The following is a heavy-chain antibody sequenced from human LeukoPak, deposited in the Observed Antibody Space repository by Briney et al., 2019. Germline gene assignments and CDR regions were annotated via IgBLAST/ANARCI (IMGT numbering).Heavy chain of an antibody. Sequence: PGGSLRLSCAASGFTFSDYYMSWIRQAPGKGLEWVSYISSSGSTMYYADSVKGRFTISRDNAKNSLYLQMNSLRAEDTAVYYCARDHYIAVYYYYMDVWGKGTTVTVSS. CDR3: ARDHYIAVYYYYMDV. CDR2: ISSSGSTM. J-gene: IGHJ6*03. V-gene: IGHV3-11*04. CDR1: GFTFSDYY. D-gene: IGHD4-11*01.